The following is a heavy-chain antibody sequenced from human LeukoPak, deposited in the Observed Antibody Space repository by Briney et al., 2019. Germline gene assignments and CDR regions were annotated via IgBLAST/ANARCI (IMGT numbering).Heavy chain of an antibody. CDR2: ISYDGSNK. V-gene: IGHV3-30-3*01. J-gene: IGHJ4*02. D-gene: IGHD1-26*01. Sequence: GGSLRLSCAASGFTFSSYAMHWVRQAPGKGLEWVAVISYDGSNKYYADSVKGRFTISRDNSKNTLYLQMNSLRAEDTAVYYCARREGAKARRDYWGQGTLVTVSS. CDR1: GFTFSSYA. CDR3: ARREGAKARRDY.